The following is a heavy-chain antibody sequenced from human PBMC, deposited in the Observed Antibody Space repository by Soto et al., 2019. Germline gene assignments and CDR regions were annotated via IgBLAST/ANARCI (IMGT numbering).Heavy chain of an antibody. CDR3: ARAKERSYYYGMDV. Sequence: GGSLRLSCAASGFTFSSYAMSWVRQAPGKGLEWVSAISGSGGSTSYADSVKGRFTISRDNAKNTLYLQMNSLRAEDTAVYYCARAKERSYYYGMDVWGQGTTVTVSS. CDR2: ISGSGGST. J-gene: IGHJ6*02. D-gene: IGHD1-1*01. CDR1: GFTFSSYA. V-gene: IGHV3-23*01.